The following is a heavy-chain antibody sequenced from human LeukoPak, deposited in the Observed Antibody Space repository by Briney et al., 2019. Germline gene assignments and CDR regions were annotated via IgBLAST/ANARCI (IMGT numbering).Heavy chain of an antibody. J-gene: IGHJ4*02. D-gene: IGHD4-17*01. CDR1: GFTFSSHG. CDR2: ISGSGGST. CDR3: AKQSVTVTTMGY. Sequence: GGSLRLSCAASGFTFSSHGMNWVRQAPGKGLEWVSGISGSGGSTYYADSVKGRFTISRDNSKNTLYLQMNSLRAEDTAVYYCAKQSVTVTTMGYWGQGTLVTVSS. V-gene: IGHV3-23*01.